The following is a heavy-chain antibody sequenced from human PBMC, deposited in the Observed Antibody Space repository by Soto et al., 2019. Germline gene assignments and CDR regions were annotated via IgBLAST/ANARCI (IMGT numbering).Heavy chain of an antibody. CDR3: TTAPSGYSGNLNY. CDR1: GFTFSNAW. V-gene: IGHV3-15*01. D-gene: IGHD5-12*01. Sequence: GGSLRLSCAASGFTFSNAWMSWVRQAPGKGLKWVGRIKSKTEGGTTDYAAPVKGRFTISRDDSKNTLYLQMNSLKTEDTAVYYCTTAPSGYSGNLNYWGKGTLVTVSP. CDR2: IKSKTEGGTT. J-gene: IGHJ4*02.